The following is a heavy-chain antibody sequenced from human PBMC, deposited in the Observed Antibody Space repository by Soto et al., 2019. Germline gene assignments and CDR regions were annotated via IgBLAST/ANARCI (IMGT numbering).Heavy chain of an antibody. J-gene: IGHJ6*02. CDR3: ARRRALRGIQYYYYYGMDV. D-gene: IGHD3-3*02. CDR1: GGTFSSYA. Sequence: SVKVSCKASGGTFSSYAISWVRQAPGQGLEWMGGIIPIFGTANYAQKFQGRVTITADESTSTAYMELSSLRSEDTAVYYCARRRALRGIQYYYYYGMDVWGQGTTVTVSS. V-gene: IGHV1-69*13. CDR2: IIPIFGTA.